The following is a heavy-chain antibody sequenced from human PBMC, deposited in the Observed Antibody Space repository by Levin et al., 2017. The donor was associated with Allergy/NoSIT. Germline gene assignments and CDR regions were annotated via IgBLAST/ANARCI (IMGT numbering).Heavy chain of an antibody. Sequence: GESLKISCKASGYTFTSYGISWVRQAPGQGLEWMGWISAYNGNTNYAQKLQGRVTMTTDTSTSTAYMELRSLRSDDTAVYYCAREPHVAAAGTRAFDYWGQGTLVTVSS. CDR2: ISAYNGNT. J-gene: IGHJ4*02. V-gene: IGHV1-18*01. CDR1: GYTFTSYG. D-gene: IGHD6-13*01. CDR3: AREPHVAAAGTRAFDY.